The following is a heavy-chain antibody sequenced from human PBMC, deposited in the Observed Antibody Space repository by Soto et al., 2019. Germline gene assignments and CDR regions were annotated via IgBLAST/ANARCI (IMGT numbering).Heavy chain of an antibody. CDR2: ISYDGSNK. CDR1: GFTFSSYV. D-gene: IGHD6-13*01. V-gene: IGHV3-30*18. CDR3: AKNLAAAAAGTFYYGMDV. Sequence: PGGSLRLSCAASGFTFSSYVMHWVRQAPGKGLEWVAVISYDGSNKYYADSVKGRFTISRDNSKNTLYLQMNSLRAEDTAVYYCAKNLAAAAAGTFYYGMDVWGQGTTVTVSS. J-gene: IGHJ6*02.